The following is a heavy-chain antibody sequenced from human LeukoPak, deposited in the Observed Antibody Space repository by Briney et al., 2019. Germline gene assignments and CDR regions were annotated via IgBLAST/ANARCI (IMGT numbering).Heavy chain of an antibody. CDR3: ARGRPIAAAGRIFDY. V-gene: IGHV1-2*02. CDR2: LNPNSGGT. D-gene: IGHD6-13*01. Sequence: GASVTVSCKASGYTLTDYYIHWVRQAPGQGLEWVGWLNPNSGGTDYAPKFQGRVTMTRDTSISTAYMELSRLRSDDTAVYYCARGRPIAAAGRIFDYWGQGTLVTVSS. CDR1: GYTLTDYY. J-gene: IGHJ4*02.